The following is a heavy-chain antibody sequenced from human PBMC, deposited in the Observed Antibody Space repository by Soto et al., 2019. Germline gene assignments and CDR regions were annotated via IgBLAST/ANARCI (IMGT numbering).Heavy chain of an antibody. CDR1: GGTFSSYA. V-gene: IGHV1-69*13. D-gene: IGHD3-22*01. Sequence: SVKVSCKASGGTFSSYAISWVRQAPGQGLEWMGGIIPIFGTANYAQKFQGRVTITADESTSAAYMELSSLRSEDTAVYYCASQYYYDSSGYFPNYYGMDVWGQGTTVTVSS. CDR2: IIPIFGTA. CDR3: ASQYYYDSSGYFPNYYGMDV. J-gene: IGHJ6*02.